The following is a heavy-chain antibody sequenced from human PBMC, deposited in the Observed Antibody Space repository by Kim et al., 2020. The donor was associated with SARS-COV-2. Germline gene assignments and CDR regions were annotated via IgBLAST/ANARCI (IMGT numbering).Heavy chain of an antibody. CDR3: ARLDYGGNPWDLDYYYYGMDV. Sequence: SQTLSLTCAISGDSVSSNSAAWNWIRQSPSRGLEWLGRTYYRSKWYNDYAVSVKSRITINPDTSKNQFSLQLNSVTPEDTAVYYCARLDYGGNPWDLDYYYYGMDVWGQGTTVTVSS. CDR2: TYYRSKWYN. J-gene: IGHJ6*02. V-gene: IGHV6-1*01. CDR1: GDSVSSNSAA. D-gene: IGHD4-17*01.